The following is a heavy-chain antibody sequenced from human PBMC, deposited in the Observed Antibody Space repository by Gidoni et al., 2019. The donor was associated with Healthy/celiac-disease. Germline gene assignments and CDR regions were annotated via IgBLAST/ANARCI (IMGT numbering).Heavy chain of an antibody. Sequence: QVQLVQSGAEVKKPGASVKVSCQASGSPFTSYHLHWVRQAPGQGLEWIGIINPSGGSTSYAQKFQGRVTMTRDTSTSTVYMELSSLRSEDTAVYYCARAGIVVVPAAVSYYDYGMDVWGQGTTVTVSS. V-gene: IGHV1-46*01. D-gene: IGHD2-2*01. CDR1: GSPFTSYH. CDR2: INPSGGST. J-gene: IGHJ6*02. CDR3: ARAGIVVVPAAVSYYDYGMDV.